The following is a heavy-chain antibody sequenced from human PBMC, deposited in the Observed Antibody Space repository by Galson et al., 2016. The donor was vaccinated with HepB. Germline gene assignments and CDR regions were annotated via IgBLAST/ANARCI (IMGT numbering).Heavy chain of an antibody. Sequence: SLRLSCAASEFTFSSYSMNWVRQAPGKGLEWVSSISSNSNYIYYADSVKGRFTISSDNAKNSLYLQMNSLRVEDTAVYYCARDPYSMRVDVNDAFDIWGQGTTVTVSS. CDR3: ARDPYSMRVDVNDAFDI. J-gene: IGHJ3*02. CDR1: EFTFSSYS. D-gene: IGHD2/OR15-2a*01. V-gene: IGHV3-21*06. CDR2: ISSNSNYI.